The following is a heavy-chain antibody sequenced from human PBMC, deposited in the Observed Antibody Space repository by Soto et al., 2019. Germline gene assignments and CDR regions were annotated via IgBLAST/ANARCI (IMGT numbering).Heavy chain of an antibody. D-gene: IGHD1-1*01. CDR1: GYTFTYHD. V-gene: IGHV1-8*01. CDR3: ARVVDVPSGTQFTFYYYSYMDV. J-gene: IGHJ6*03. Sequence: QVQLVQSGAEVKKPGASVKVSCKASGYTFTYHDINWVRQATGQGLEWMGWMNPNSGNTGYAQKCQGRLTITRNTSISTAYMELSSLRSEDTAVYYCARVVDVPSGTQFTFYYYSYMDVWGKGTTVTVSS. CDR2: MNPNSGNT.